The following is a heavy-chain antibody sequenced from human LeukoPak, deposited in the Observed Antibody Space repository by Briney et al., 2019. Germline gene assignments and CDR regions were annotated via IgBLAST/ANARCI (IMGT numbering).Heavy chain of an antibody. V-gene: IGHV3-53*01. CDR1: GFTFSSYS. CDR2: IYSGGST. Sequence: GGSLRLSCAASGFTFSSYSMNWVRQAPGKGLEWVSVIYSGGSTYYADSVKGRFTISRDNSKNTLYLQMNSLRVEDTAVYYCAREVDDILTGGFDPWGQGTLVTVSS. CDR3: AREVDDILTGGFDP. D-gene: IGHD3-9*01. J-gene: IGHJ5*02.